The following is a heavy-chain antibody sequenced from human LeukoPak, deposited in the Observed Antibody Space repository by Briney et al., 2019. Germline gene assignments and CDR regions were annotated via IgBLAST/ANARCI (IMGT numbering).Heavy chain of an antibody. Sequence: GGSLRLSCAASGFTFSSYGMTWVRQAPGKGLEWVSAISGSGDNTYYGDSVKGRFTVSRDNSKNTLYLQMYSLRGEDTAVYYCAKDPTYGSGSYGDYWGQGTLVTVSS. V-gene: IGHV3-23*01. CDR2: ISGSGDNT. D-gene: IGHD3-10*01. CDR1: GFTFSSYG. CDR3: AKDPTYGSGSYGDY. J-gene: IGHJ4*02.